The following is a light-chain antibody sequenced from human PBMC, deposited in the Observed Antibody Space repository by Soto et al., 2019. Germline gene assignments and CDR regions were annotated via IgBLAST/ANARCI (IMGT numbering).Light chain of an antibody. CDR3: QQYDSSPRT. CDR1: QSVSSRS. CDR2: GAS. J-gene: IGKJ1*01. V-gene: IGKV3-20*01. Sequence: IVLTQSPGTLSLSPGEGATLSCRASQSVSSRSLAWYQQKPGQAPRLLISGASSRAADIPDRFSGSGSGTDFTLTINSLEPEDFAVYYCQQYDSSPRTFGQGTRVDIK.